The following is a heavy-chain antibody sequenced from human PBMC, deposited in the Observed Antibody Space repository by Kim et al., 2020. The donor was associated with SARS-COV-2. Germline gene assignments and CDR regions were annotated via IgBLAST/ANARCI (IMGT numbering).Heavy chain of an antibody. V-gene: IGHV3-48*02. CDR3: ARDVGNVYNCSSNGCYLDYYGMDV. D-gene: IGHD2-2*01. Sequence: GGSLRLSCTASGFSFRNHTMNWVRQAPGKGLEWLADISPRGQIVKYADSVKGRFTISRDNAKTSLYLQMNSLRDEDTATYYCARDVGNVYNCSSNGCYLDYYGMDVWGQGTTVIVSS. CDR2: ISPRGQIV. CDR1: GFSFRNHT. J-gene: IGHJ6*02.